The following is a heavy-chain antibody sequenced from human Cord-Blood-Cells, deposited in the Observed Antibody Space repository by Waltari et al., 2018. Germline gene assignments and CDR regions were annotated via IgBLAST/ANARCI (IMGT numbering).Heavy chain of an antibody. CDR2: IYYSGST. J-gene: IGHJ1*01. V-gene: IGHV4-59*01. D-gene: IGHD5-18*01. CDR1: GGSISSYY. CDR3: AREGVTTEEGSAGEYFQH. Sequence: QVQLQESGPGLVKPSETLSLTCTVSGGSISSYYWSWIRQPPGKGLEWIGYIYYSGSTNYNPSLKSRVTISVDTSKNQFSLKLSSVTAADTAVYYCAREGVTTEEGSAGEYFQHWGQGTLVTVSS.